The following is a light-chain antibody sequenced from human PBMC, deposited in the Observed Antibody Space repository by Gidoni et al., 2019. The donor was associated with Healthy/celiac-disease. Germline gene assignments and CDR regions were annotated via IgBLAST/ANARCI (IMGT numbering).Light chain of an antibody. J-gene: IGKJ2*02. CDR3: QQYCSTPCT. CDR1: QSVLYSSNNKNY. V-gene: IGKV4-1*01. Sequence: DIVMTKSPDSLAVSLGERATINCKSSQSVLYSSNNKNYLVWYQQKPGQPPKLLIYWASTRESGVPDLFCGRGSATDFTLTISSLQAEDVAVSYCQQYCSTPCTFGQGTKLEIK. CDR2: WAS.